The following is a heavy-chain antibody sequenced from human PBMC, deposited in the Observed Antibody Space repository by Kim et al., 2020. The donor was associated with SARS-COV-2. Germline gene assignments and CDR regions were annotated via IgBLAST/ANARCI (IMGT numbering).Heavy chain of an antibody. J-gene: IGHJ5*02. V-gene: IGHV3-48*03. CDR1: GFTFSSYE. Sequence: GGSLRLSCAASGFTFSSYEMNWVRQAPGKGLEWVSYISSSGSTIYSADSVKGRFTISRDNAKNSLYLQMNSLRAEDTAVYYCARDSRILTGLTWFDPWGQGTLVTVSS. D-gene: IGHD3-9*01. CDR2: ISSSGSTI. CDR3: ARDSRILTGLTWFDP.